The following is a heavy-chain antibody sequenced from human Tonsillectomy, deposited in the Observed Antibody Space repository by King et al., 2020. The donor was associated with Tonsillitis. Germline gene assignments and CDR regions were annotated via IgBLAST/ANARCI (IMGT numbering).Heavy chain of an antibody. J-gene: IGHJ6*02. D-gene: IGHD6-13*01. Sequence: EIQLVQSGAEVKKPGESLKIPCKGSGYTFANHWIAWVRQMPGKGLEWVGVIFPGDSDTRYSPSFEGQVTTSVDRSITTAYLQWSSLKSSDTAIYYCARAGMGVGSGWSSNYYYDGRDVWGQGTTVTVSS. CDR1: GYTFANHW. CDR3: ARAGMGVGSGWSSNYYYDGRDV. V-gene: IGHV5-51*01. CDR2: IFPGDSDT.